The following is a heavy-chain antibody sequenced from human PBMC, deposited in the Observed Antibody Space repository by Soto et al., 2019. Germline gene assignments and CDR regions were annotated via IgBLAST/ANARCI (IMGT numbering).Heavy chain of an antibody. CDR1: GDSVSSNSAA. CDR2: TYYRSKWYN. CDR3: ARSNRVVVVIHYYYGMDV. J-gene: IGHJ6*02. D-gene: IGHD3-22*01. V-gene: IGHV6-1*01. Sequence: QSQTLSLTCAISGDSVSSNSAAWNWIRQSPSRGLEWLGRTYYRSKWYNDYAVSVKSRVTINPDTTKNQFSLQLNTVTPEETAVYYCARSNRVVVVIHYYYGMDVWGQGTTVTVSS.